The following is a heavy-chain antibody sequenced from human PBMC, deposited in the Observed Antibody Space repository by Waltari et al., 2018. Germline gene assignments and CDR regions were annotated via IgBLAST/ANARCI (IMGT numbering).Heavy chain of an antibody. CDR1: GFTFSNGR. CDR2: IKSKTEGGTT. CDR3: TKYISSSGWI. V-gene: IGHV3-15*07. Sequence: EVQLVESGGDLVKPGGYLTLSCAGSGFTFSNGRLRWVRQAPGKGLWWVGLIKSKTEGGTTDYAAPVRGRFTISRDDSKNTLYLQMNSLKSEDTAVYYCTKYISSSGWIWGQGTLVTVSS. J-gene: IGHJ4*02. D-gene: IGHD6-13*01.